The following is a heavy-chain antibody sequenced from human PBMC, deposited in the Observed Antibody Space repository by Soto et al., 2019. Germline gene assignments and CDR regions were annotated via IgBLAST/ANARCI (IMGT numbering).Heavy chain of an antibody. D-gene: IGHD3-3*01. CDR1: GYTFTSYG. CDR3: ARAQGYDFWSGYYPPVGYYGMDV. Sequence: GASVKVSCKASGYTFTSYGISWVRQAPGQGLEWMGWISAYNGNTNYAQKLQGRVTMTTDTSTSTAYMELRSLRSDDTAVYYCARAQGYDFWSGYYPPVGYYGMDVWGQGTTVTVSS. CDR2: ISAYNGNT. V-gene: IGHV1-18*01. J-gene: IGHJ6*02.